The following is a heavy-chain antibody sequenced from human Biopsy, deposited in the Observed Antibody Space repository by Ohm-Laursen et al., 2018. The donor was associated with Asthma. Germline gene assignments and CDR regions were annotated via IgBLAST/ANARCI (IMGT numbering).Heavy chain of an antibody. Sequence: SDTLSLTCTVSGGSISSGAYYWSWVRQPPGKGLGWVGYIYYFGSTYYNPSLKSRVAISLDTSKNQFSLKLSSVTAADTAVCFCARRGGVRRYFDYWGQGTLVTVSS. CDR1: GGSISSGAYY. V-gene: IGHV4-30-4*02. D-gene: IGHD3-16*01. CDR3: ARRGGVRRYFDY. CDR2: IYYFGST. J-gene: IGHJ4*02.